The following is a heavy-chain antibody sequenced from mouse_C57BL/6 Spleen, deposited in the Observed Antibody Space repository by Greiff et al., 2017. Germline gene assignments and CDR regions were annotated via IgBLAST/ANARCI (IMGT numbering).Heavy chain of an antibody. J-gene: IGHJ2*01. D-gene: IGHD2-1*01. V-gene: IGHV5-4*03. CDR1: GFTFSSYA. Sequence: EVKVEESGGGLVKPGGSLKLSCAASGFTFSSYAMSWVRQTPEKRLEWVATISDGGSYTYYPDNVKGRFTISRDNAKNNLYLQMSHLKSEDTAMYYCARGGNYVNYFDYWGQGTTLTVSS. CDR2: ISDGGSYT. CDR3: ARGGNYVNYFDY.